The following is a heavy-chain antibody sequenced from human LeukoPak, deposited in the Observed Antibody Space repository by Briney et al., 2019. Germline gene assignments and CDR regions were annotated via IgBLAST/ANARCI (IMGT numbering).Heavy chain of an antibody. J-gene: IGHJ4*02. CDR1: GYTFTGYY. CDR2: INPNSGGT. Sequence: ASVKVSCKASGYTFTGYYMHWVRQAPGQGLEWMGRINPNSGGTNYAQKFQGRVTMTRDTSISTAYMELRSLRSDDTAVYYCARDLRRGPTYYYDSSGYYYFDYWGQGTLVTVSS. V-gene: IGHV1-2*06. CDR3: ARDLRRGPTYYYDSSGYYYFDY. D-gene: IGHD3-22*01.